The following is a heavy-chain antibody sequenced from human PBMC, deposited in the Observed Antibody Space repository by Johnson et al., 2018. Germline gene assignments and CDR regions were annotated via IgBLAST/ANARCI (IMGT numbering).Heavy chain of an antibody. V-gene: IGHV4-59*01. CDR1: GGSISSYY. Sequence: QVQLQQWGAGLLKPSETLSLTCTVSGGSISSYYWSWIRQPPGKGLEWIGYLYYRGSTHYNPSLKGRVTIAVETSKNQFSLNLSSVTAADPDVYYCARFGSGWYTFDHWGRGTLVTVSS. J-gene: IGHJ5*02. CDR2: LYYRGST. D-gene: IGHD6-19*01. CDR3: ARFGSGWYTFDH.